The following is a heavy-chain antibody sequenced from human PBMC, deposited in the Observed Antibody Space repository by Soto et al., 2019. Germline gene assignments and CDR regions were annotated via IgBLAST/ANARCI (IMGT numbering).Heavy chain of an antibody. D-gene: IGHD5-18*01. CDR1: GFTFRSYA. Sequence: EVQLLESGGCLVQPGESLRLSCAASGFTFRSYAMSWVRQAPGKGLEWVSAISGSGGSTYYADSVKGRFTISRDNSKNTLYMHMNSRRVEDTAVYYCAKGYPGRYGMEVWGQGTTVTVSS. CDR2: ISGSGGST. J-gene: IGHJ6*02. CDR3: AKGYPGRYGMEV. V-gene: IGHV3-23*01.